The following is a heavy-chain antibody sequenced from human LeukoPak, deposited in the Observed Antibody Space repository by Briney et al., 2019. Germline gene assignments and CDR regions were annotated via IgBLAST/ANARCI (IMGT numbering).Heavy chain of an antibody. J-gene: IGHJ3*02. D-gene: IGHD4-17*01. Sequence: GASVKVSCKASGYTFTSYGISWVRQAPGQGLEWMGWISAYNGNTNYAQKLQGRVTMTTDTSTSTAYMELRSLRSDDTAVYYCARDRTTVTTDAFDIWGQGTMVTVSS. V-gene: IGHV1-18*01. CDR2: ISAYNGNT. CDR1: GYTFTSYG. CDR3: ARDRTTVTTDAFDI.